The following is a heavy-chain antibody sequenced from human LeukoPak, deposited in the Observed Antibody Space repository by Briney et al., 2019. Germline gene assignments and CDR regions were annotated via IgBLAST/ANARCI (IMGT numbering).Heavy chain of an antibody. V-gene: IGHV1-69*05. CDR1: GGTFSSYA. CDR2: IIPIFGTA. D-gene: IGHD3-16*01. CDR3: ARDAALGYYYYYMDV. Sequence: VASVKVSCKASGGTFSSYAISWVGQAPGQGLEWMGGIIPIFGTANYAQKFQGRVTITTDESTSTAYMELSSLRSEDTALYYCARDAALGYYYYYMDVWGKGTTVTVSS. J-gene: IGHJ6*03.